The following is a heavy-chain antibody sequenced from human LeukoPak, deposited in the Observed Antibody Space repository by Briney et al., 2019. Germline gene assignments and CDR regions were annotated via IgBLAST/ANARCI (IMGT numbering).Heavy chain of an antibody. V-gene: IGHV3-74*01. J-gene: IGHJ6*03. D-gene: IGHD2-21*02. CDR2: INSDGSST. CDR1: GFTFSSYG. Sequence: GGTLRLSCAASGFTFSSYGMSWVRQAPGKGLEWVSRINSDGSSTSYADSVKGRFTISRDNAKNTLYLQMNSLRAEDTAVYYCARGAYCGGDCYSEYYYYMDVWGKGTTVTVSS. CDR3: ARGAYCGGDCYSEYYYYMDV.